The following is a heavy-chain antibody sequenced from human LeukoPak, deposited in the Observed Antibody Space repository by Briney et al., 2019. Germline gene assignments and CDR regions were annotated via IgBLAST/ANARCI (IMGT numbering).Heavy chain of an antibody. CDR3: ARDVGEYCSSTNCYASHY. Sequence: ASVKVSCKASGYTFTGYYIHWVRQAPGQGLEWMGWINPHSGGTNYAQKFQGGVTMTRDTSITTAYMELSSLRSDDTAVHYCARDVGEYCSSTNCYASHYWGQGTLVTVSS. CDR2: INPHSGGT. CDR1: GYTFTGYY. D-gene: IGHD2-2*01. J-gene: IGHJ4*02. V-gene: IGHV1-2*02.